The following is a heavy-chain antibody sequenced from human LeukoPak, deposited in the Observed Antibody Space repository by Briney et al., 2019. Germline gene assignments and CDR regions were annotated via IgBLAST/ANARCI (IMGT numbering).Heavy chain of an antibody. CDR1: GGTFSSYA. Sequence: SVKVSCKASGGTFSSYAISWLRQAPGQGLEWMGGIIPIFGTANYAQKFQGRVTITADESTSTAYMELSSLRSEDTAVYYCARDQYGGNSEGFDYWGQGTLVTVSS. V-gene: IGHV1-69*13. D-gene: IGHD4-23*01. CDR3: ARDQYGGNSEGFDY. J-gene: IGHJ4*02. CDR2: IIPIFGTA.